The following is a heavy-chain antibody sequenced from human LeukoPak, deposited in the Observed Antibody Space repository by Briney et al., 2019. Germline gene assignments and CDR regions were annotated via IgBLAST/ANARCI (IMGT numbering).Heavy chain of an antibody. CDR2: IYSDHGT. CDR1: GFRVSSYY. J-gene: IGHJ2*01. Sequence: GGSLRLSCVASGFRVSSYYMTWVRQAPGKGLEWVAVIYSDHGTKYADPVQGRFIISRDTSTNSVSLHMSNVRAEDTALYYCAGGGNTWVGYFDVWSRRRLATVSS. CDR3: AGGGNTWVGYFDV. D-gene: IGHD2-2*02. V-gene: IGHV3-53*01.